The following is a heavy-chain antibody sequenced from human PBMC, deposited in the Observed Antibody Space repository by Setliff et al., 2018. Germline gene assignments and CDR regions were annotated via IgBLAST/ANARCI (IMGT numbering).Heavy chain of an antibody. CDR2: INSDGSST. CDR3: AKGDRIAAAGAFDY. CDR1: GFTFNNYW. J-gene: IGHJ4*02. Sequence: LSLSCAASGFTFNNYWKHWVRQVPGKGLVWVSRINSDGSSTGYADSVKGRFTISRDNAKNSLYLQMNSLRAEDMALYYCAKGDRIAAAGAFDYWGQGTLVTVSS. D-gene: IGHD6-13*01. V-gene: IGHV3-74*01.